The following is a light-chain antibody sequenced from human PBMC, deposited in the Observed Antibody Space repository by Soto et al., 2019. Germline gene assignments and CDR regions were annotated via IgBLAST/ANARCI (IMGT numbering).Light chain of an antibody. V-gene: IGKV1-5*01. CDR3: QQYNNYWT. Sequence: DIQMTQSPSTLSASVGDRVIITCRASQSISFWLAWYQQKPGKAPKLLIYDASTLHSGVPSRFSGSRSGTEFTLTISSLQPDDFATYYCQQYNNYWTFGQGTRVEIK. J-gene: IGKJ1*01. CDR2: DAS. CDR1: QSISFW.